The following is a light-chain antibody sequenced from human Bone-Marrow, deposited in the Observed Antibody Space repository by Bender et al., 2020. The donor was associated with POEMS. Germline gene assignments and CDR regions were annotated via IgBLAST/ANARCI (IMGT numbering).Light chain of an antibody. CDR2: EVT. J-gene: IGLJ3*02. V-gene: IGLV2-18*01. CDR3: VAWDASLNGWV. CDR1: SRDIGTYNR. Sequence: QSALTQPASVSGSPGQSVTISCTGTSRDIGTYNRVSWYQQTPGTAPKLMIYEVTKRPSGVPDRFSGSKSGTSASLAITGLQSDDEAIYFCVAWDASLNGWVFGGGTKLTVL.